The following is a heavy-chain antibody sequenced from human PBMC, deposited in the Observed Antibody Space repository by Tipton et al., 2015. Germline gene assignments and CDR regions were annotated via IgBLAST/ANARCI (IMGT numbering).Heavy chain of an antibody. J-gene: IGHJ5*02. CDR1: GFTFASYS. D-gene: IGHD5-12*01. V-gene: IGHV3-48*01. CDR2: ITSSSRTT. CDR3: SRYGRYLNWFDP. Sequence: GSLRLSCAASGFTFASYSMNWVRQAPGRGLEWISYITSSSRTTDYADSVKGRFTISRDNVKKSLFLQMKSLGADDTAVYYCSRYGRYLNWFDPWGQGTLVTVSS.